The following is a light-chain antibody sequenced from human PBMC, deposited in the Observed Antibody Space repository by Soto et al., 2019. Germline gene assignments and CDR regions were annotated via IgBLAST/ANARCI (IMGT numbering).Light chain of an antibody. CDR3: QQRNNWPPIT. Sequence: EVVLTQSPGTLSLSPGDRASLSCRASQNLSRYFLAWYQHRPGQAPRLLISGASRRATDIPDRFSGAGSGTDFTLTIRRLEPEDFALYYCQQRNNWPPITFGQGTRLEIK. J-gene: IGKJ5*01. CDR2: GAS. CDR1: QNLSRYF. V-gene: IGKV3D-20*02.